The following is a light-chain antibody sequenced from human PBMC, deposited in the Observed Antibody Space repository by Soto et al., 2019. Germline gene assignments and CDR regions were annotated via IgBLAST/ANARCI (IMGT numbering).Light chain of an antibody. J-gene: IGKJ5*01. Sequence: EVVMTQSPATLSVSPGERATLSCRASQSVSSNLALYQQKPGQAPRLLIYGASTRAAGIPARFSGSGSGTEFTLTISRLEPEDFAVYYCQHYGSSPPITFGQGTRLEIK. CDR2: GAS. V-gene: IGKV3-15*01. CDR3: QHYGSSPPIT. CDR1: QSVSSN.